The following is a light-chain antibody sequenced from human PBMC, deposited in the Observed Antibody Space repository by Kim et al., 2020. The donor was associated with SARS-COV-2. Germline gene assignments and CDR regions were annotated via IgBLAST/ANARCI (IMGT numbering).Light chain of an antibody. CDR1: SSDIGGYNY. J-gene: IGLJ1*01. CDR3: SSYAGSTNLRV. Sequence: QSALTQPPSASGSPGQSITISCTGTSSDIGGYNYVSWYQQQPGKAPKLIIYEVTKRPAGMPDRFSGSKSGNAASLTVSGLQADDEADYYCSSYAGSTNLRVFGTGTKVTVL. V-gene: IGLV2-8*01. CDR2: EVT.